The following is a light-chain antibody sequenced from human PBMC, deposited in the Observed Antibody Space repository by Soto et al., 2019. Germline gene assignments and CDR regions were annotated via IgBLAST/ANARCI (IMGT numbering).Light chain of an antibody. J-gene: IGLJ1*01. V-gene: IGLV2-11*01. CDR3: CSYAGSYTYV. Sequence: QSALTQPRSVSGPPGQSVTISCSGTSSDVGGYKYVSWYQQHPGKAPELMIYDVNKRPSGVPDRFSGSKSGNTASLTISGLQAEDEADYYCCSYAGSYTYVFGTGTKVTVL. CDR1: SSDVGGYKY. CDR2: DVN.